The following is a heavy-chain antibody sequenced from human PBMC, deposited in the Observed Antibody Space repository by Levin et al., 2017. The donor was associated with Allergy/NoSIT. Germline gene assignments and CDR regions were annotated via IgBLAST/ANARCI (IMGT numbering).Heavy chain of an antibody. CDR2: IDPSDSYT. CDR3: ASYGSGSYEYYYYGMDV. D-gene: IGHD3-10*01. V-gene: IGHV5-10-1*01. CDR1: GYSFTSYW. J-gene: IGHJ6*02. Sequence: KVSCKGSGYSFTSYWISWVRQMPGKGLEWMGRIDPSDSYTNYSPSFQGHVTISADKSISTAYLQWSSLKASDTAMYYCASYGSGSYEYYYYGMDVWGQGTTVTVSS.